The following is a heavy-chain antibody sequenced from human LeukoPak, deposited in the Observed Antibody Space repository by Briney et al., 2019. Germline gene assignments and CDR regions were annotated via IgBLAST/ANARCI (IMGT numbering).Heavy chain of an antibody. CDR3: ARGRSGYSSSWDY. Sequence: PSETLSLTCSVSGGSISRSDHYWSWIRQPPGKGLEWIGYIYYSGSTYYNPSLKSRVTISVDTSKNQFSLKLSSVTAADTAVYYCARGRSGYSSSWDYWGQGTLVTVSS. CDR2: IYYSGST. J-gene: IGHJ4*02. CDR1: GGSISRSDHY. V-gene: IGHV4-30-4*01. D-gene: IGHD6-13*01.